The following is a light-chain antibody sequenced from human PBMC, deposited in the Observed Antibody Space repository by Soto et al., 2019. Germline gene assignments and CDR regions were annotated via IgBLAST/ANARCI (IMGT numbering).Light chain of an antibody. CDR1: QSVSSN. Sequence: EIVMTQSPATLSVSPGERATLSCRASQSVSSNLAWYQQKPGQAHRLLIYGASTRATGIPASFSGSGSGAEFTLTISRLQSEDFAVYYCQQYNKWPPWTFGQGTKVEIK. CDR3: QQYNKWPPWT. J-gene: IGKJ1*01. CDR2: GAS. V-gene: IGKV3-15*01.